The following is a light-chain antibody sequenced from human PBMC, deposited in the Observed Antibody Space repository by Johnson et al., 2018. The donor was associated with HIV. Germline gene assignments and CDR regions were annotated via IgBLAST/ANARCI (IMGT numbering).Light chain of an antibody. Sequence: SVLTQPPSVSAAPGQKVTISCSGSRSNIGNNYVSWYQQFPGTAPKLLIYDNNKRPSGIPDRFSGSKSGTSATLGITGLQTGDEADYYCGTWDSSLSAYVFGTGTKVTVL. CDR3: GTWDSSLSAYV. J-gene: IGLJ1*01. CDR2: DNN. CDR1: RSNIGNNY. V-gene: IGLV1-51*01.